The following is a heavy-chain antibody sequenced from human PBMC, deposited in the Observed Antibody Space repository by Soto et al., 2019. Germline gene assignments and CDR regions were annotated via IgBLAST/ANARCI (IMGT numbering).Heavy chain of an antibody. CDR3: ARGGPYYYDSSDWGAFHI. CDR1: GFTFSTYA. J-gene: IGHJ3*02. Sequence: QVQLVESGGGVVQPGRSLRLSCAASGFTFSTYAMHWVRQAPGKGLDWVAVISYDGSNKYYADSVKGRFTISRDNSKNTRYLQMTSLRAEDTTVYYCARGGPYYYDSSDWGAFHIWGQGTMVTVSS. V-gene: IGHV3-30-3*01. D-gene: IGHD3-22*01. CDR2: ISYDGSNK.